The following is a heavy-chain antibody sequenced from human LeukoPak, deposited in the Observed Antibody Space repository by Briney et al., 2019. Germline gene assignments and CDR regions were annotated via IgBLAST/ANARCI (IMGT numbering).Heavy chain of an antibody. Sequence: PGGSLRLSCAASGFTFSSYAMHWVRQAPGKGLEWVAVISHDGSKKYYADSVKGRFTISRDNSKNTLNLQMNSLRGEDTAVYYCATAVTYVWGSGPFDYWGQGTLVTVSS. CDR1: GFTFSSYA. D-gene: IGHD3-16*01. J-gene: IGHJ4*02. CDR2: ISHDGSKK. V-gene: IGHV3-30*04. CDR3: ATAVTYVWGSGPFDY.